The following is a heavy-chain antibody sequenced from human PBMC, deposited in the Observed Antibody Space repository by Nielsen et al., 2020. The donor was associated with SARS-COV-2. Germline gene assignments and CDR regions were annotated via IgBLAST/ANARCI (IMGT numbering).Heavy chain of an antibody. V-gene: IGHV1-3*01. J-gene: IGHJ5*02. CDR3: ARVLWFGQLTA. CDR2: INAGNGNT. Sequence: ASLKVSCNASGYTFTSYAMHWVRQAPGQRLEWMGWINAGNGNTKYSQKFQGRVTITRVTSASTAYMELSSLRSEDTAAYYCARVLWFGQLTAWGQGTLVTVSS. D-gene: IGHD3-10*01. CDR1: GYTFTSYA.